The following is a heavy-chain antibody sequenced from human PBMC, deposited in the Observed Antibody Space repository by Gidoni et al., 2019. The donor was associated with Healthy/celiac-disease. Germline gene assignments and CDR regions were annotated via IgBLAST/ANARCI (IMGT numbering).Heavy chain of an antibody. Sequence: QAQLQQWGAGLLKTSETLSLPCAVYGGSFSGSYWSWIRQPPGKGLEWIGEINHSGSTNYNPSLKSRVTISVDTSKNQFSLKLSSVTAADTAVYYCARASGDYDSSGYYYAWYFDLWGRGTLVTVSS. CDR3: ARASGDYDSSGYYYAWYFDL. V-gene: IGHV4-34*01. CDR1: GGSFSGSY. D-gene: IGHD3-22*01. CDR2: INHSGST. J-gene: IGHJ2*01.